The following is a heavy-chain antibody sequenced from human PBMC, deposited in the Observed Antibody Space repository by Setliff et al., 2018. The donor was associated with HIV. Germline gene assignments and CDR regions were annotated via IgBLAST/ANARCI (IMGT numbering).Heavy chain of an antibody. CDR3: ARDPKYYYKYFKY. CDR1: GYSLTSGYY. CDR2: IHDSGRT. D-gene: IGHD1-26*01. Sequence: SETLSLTCGVSGYSLTSGYYWGWIRQPPGKGLEWIGSIHDSGRTYYNPSLKSRVTISVDTSKNQFSLKLSSVTAADTAVYYCARDPKYYYKYFKYWAPGTLVTVSS. V-gene: IGHV4-38-2*02. J-gene: IGHJ1*01.